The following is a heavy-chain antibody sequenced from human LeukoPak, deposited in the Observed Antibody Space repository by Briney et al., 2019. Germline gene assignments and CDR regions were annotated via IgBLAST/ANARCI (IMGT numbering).Heavy chain of an antibody. D-gene: IGHD3-16*02. J-gene: IGHJ4*02. CDR3: ARDLIYDYVWRSYRQQLYYFDY. V-gene: IGHV1-69*13. CDR2: IIPIFGTA. CDR1: GGTFSSYA. Sequence: GASVKVSCKASGGTFSSYAISWVRQAPGQGLEWMGRIIPIFGTANYAQKFQGRVTITADESTSTAYMELSSLRSEDTAVYYCARDLIYDYVWRSYRQQLYYFDYWGQGTLVTVSS.